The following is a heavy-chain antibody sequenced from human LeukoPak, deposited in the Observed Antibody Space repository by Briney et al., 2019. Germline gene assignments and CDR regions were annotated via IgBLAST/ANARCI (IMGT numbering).Heavy chain of an antibody. CDR2: IIPIFGTA. CDR1: GGTFSSYA. CDR3: ARGDRTMIDNLYYYYYYMDV. Sequence: SVKVSCKASGGTFSSYAISWVRQAPGQGLEWMGGIIPIFGTANYAQKFQGRVTITADKSTSTAYMELSSLRSEDTAVYYCARGDRTMIDNLYYYYYYMDVRGKGTTVTVSS. J-gene: IGHJ6*03. V-gene: IGHV1-69*06. D-gene: IGHD3-22*01.